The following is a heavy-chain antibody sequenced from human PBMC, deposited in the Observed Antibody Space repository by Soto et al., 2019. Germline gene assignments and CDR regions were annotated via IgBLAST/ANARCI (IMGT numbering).Heavy chain of an antibody. D-gene: IGHD3-10*01. CDR3: ARVQGSGSYYPGYFDY. V-gene: IGHV3-30-3*01. J-gene: IGHJ4*02. Sequence: GGSLRLSCAASGFTFSSYAMHWVRQAPGKGLEWVAVISYDGSNKYYADSVKGRFTISRDNSKNTLYLQMNSLRAEDTAVYYCARVQGSGSYYPGYFDYWGQGTLVTVSS. CDR1: GFTFSSYA. CDR2: ISYDGSNK.